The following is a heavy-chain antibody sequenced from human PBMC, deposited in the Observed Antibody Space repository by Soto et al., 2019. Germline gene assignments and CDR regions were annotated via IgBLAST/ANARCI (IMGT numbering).Heavy chain of an antibody. Sequence: EVQLVESGGGLVQPGRSLRLSCAASGFTFDDYAMHWVRQAPGKGLEWVSGISWNSGSLDYTDSMQGRFTISRDNAKNSLYLQMNSLRPEDTALYYCATSHYDTTGNFDAFEIWGQGTMATVSS. D-gene: IGHD3-22*01. J-gene: IGHJ3*02. CDR1: GFTFDDYA. V-gene: IGHV3-9*01. CDR2: ISWNSGSL. CDR3: ATSHYDTTGNFDAFEI.